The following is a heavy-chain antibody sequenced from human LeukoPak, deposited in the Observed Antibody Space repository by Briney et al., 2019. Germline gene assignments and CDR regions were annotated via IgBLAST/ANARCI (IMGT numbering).Heavy chain of an antibody. CDR2: INPNSGGT. CDR3: ARDSYSSSWAPLDY. V-gene: IGHV1-2*06. CDR1: GYTFTGYY. J-gene: IGHJ4*02. Sequence: ASVKVSCKASGYTFTGYYMHWVRQAPGQGLEWMGRINPNSGGTNYAQKFQGRVTMTRDTSISIAYMELSRLRSDDTAVYYCARDSYSSSWAPLDYWGQGTLVTVSS. D-gene: IGHD6-13*01.